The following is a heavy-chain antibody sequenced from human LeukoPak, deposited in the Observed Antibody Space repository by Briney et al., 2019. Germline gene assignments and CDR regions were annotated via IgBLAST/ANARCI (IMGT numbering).Heavy chain of an antibody. CDR3: ARDPGGEGDY. Sequence: GGSLRLSCAASGFTVSSNYMSWVRQAPGKGLEWVSIIYAGGGTYYADSGKGRFTISRDNSKNTLYLQMNSLRAEDTAVYYCARDPGGEGDYWGQGTLVTVSS. CDR1: GFTVSSNY. V-gene: IGHV3-53*01. CDR2: IYAGGGT. D-gene: IGHD3-16*01. J-gene: IGHJ4*02.